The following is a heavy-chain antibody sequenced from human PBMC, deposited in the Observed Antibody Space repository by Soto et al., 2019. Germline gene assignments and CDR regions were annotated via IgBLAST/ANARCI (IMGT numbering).Heavy chain of an antibody. V-gene: IGHV3-53*01. CDR2: FESGGSI. CDR3: ASTTVWKNAFEI. J-gene: IGHJ3*02. Sequence: GGSLRLSCAASGITVNTNYMSWVRQSPGKWLEWVSLFESGGSIYYADSVKGRFTISRDIFKNTLSLQMNSLRVEDTAVYYCASTTVWKNAFEIWGQGTLVTVSS. CDR1: GITVNTNY. D-gene: IGHD3-16*01.